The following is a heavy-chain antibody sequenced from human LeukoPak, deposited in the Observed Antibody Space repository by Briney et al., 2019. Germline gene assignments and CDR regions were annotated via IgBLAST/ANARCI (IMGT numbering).Heavy chain of an antibody. V-gene: IGHV1-18*01. CDR2: ISADKKR. CDR3: ARVSAPPDYGDYVSENWFDP. Sequence: GASVKVSCKASGYTFTSYGINGVGQAPGQRLEGMGGISADKKRNYAQKIQGRVTMTTDTFTSTAYMELRNLKSDDTAVYYCARVSAPPDYGDYVSENWFDPWGQGTLVTVSS. D-gene: IGHD4-17*01. J-gene: IGHJ5*02. CDR1: GYTFTSYG.